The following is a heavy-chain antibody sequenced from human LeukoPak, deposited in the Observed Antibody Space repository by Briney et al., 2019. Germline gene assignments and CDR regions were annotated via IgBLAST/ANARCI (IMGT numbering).Heavy chain of an antibody. D-gene: IGHD1-14*01. CDR3: AREETHHVYYGMDV. CDR1: GYTFTSYG. J-gene: IGHJ6*02. V-gene: IGHV1-18*01. CDR2: ISAYNGNT. Sequence: ASVKVSCKASGYTFTSYGISWVRQAPGQGLEWMGWISAYNGNTNYAQKVQGRVTMTTDTSTSTAYMELRSLRSDDTAVYYCAREETHHVYYGMDVWGQGTMVTLSS.